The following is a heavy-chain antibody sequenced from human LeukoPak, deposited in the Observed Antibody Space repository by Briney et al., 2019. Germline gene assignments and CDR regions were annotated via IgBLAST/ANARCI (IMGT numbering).Heavy chain of an antibody. CDR3: ARGQVPAARGYNWFDP. J-gene: IGHJ5*02. D-gene: IGHD2-2*01. V-gene: IGHV4-34*01. CDR1: GWSFNDYY. Sequence: SETLSLTCAVYGWSFNDYYWNWIRQPPGKGLEWIGEINARGDTNFNPSLKSRVTISVDTSKSQFSLRLTSMIAADTAVYYCARGQVPAARGYNWFDPWGQGTQVTVSS. CDR2: INARGDT.